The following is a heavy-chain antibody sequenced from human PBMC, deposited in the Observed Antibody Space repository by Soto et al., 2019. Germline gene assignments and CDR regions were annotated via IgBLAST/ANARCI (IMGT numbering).Heavy chain of an antibody. V-gene: IGHV3-48*02. CDR3: ARDLSLARGLDS. Sequence: WFRKAPGKGLEWLSYISSSSGTIYYPDSVKGRFTVSRDNARDLLCVQLNRRSDEDTAVYYCARDLSLARGLDSWGQGTTVTVSS. CDR2: ISSSSGTI. J-gene: IGHJ6*02. D-gene: IGHD3-9*01.